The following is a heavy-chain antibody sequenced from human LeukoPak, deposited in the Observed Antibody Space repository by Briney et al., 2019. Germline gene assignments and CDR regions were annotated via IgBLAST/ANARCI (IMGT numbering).Heavy chain of an antibody. Sequence: GESLKISCKGSGYSFTNYSISWVRQMPGKGLEWVGIIYPGDSDTRYSPSFQGQVTISADKSISTAYLQWSSLKASDTAMYYCARPGYSYAQDAFDIWGQGTMVTVSS. D-gene: IGHD5-18*01. CDR1: GYSFTNYS. V-gene: IGHV5-51*01. J-gene: IGHJ3*02. CDR2: IYPGDSDT. CDR3: ARPGYSYAQDAFDI.